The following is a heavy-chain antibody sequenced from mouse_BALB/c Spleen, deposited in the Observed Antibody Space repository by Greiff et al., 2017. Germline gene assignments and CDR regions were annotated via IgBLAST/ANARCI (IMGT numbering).Heavy chain of an antibody. D-gene: IGHD4-1*01. V-gene: IGHV5-12-1*01. Sequence: EVMLVESGAGLVKPGGSLKLSCTASGFAFTSYDMSWVRQTPEKRLEWIAYISSGGGSTYYPDTVKGRFTISRDNAKNTLYLQMSSLKSEDTAMYYCARLGTTGTVAYWGQGTLVTVSA. CDR3: ARLGTTGTVAY. J-gene: IGHJ3*01. CDR1: GFAFTSYD. CDR2: ISSGGGST.